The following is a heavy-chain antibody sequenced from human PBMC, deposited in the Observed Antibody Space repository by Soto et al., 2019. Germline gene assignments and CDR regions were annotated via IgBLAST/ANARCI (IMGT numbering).Heavy chain of an antibody. Sequence: GGSLRLSCAASGFTFSSYAMSWVRQAPGKGLEWVSAISGSGGSTYYADSVKGRFTISRDNSKNTLYLQMNSLRAEDTAEYYCAKAKSSGITDPSDAFDIWGQGTMVTVSS. D-gene: IGHD3-16*01. V-gene: IGHV3-23*01. CDR2: ISGSGGST. J-gene: IGHJ3*02. CDR1: GFTFSSYA. CDR3: AKAKSSGITDPSDAFDI.